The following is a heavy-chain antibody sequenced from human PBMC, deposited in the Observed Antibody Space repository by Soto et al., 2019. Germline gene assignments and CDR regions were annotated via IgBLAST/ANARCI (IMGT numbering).Heavy chain of an antibody. CDR1: GFTFSSYS. J-gene: IGHJ4*02. CDR3: ASYYYDSSGYYSSFDY. CDR2: ISSSSSTI. D-gene: IGHD3-22*01. V-gene: IGHV3-48*01. Sequence: EVQLVESGGGLVQPGGSLRLSCAASGFTFSSYSMNWVRQAPGKGLEWVSYISSSSSTIYYADSVKGRFTISRDNAKNSLYLQMNSLRAEDTAVYYCASYYYDSSGYYSSFDYWGQGTLVTVSS.